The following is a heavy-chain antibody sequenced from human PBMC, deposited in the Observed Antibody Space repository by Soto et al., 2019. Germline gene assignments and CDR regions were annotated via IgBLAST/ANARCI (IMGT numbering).Heavy chain of an antibody. Sequence: PAGSLRLSCAASGFTFSSYGMHWVRQAPGKGLEWVAVIWYDGSNKYYADSVKGRFTISRDNSKNTLYLQMNSLRAADTAVYYCARDLYYDFWSGMHADCYYFGMDDWGQG. D-gene: IGHD3-3*01. CDR3: ARDLYYDFWSGMHADCYYFGMDD. CDR2: IWYDGSNK. CDR1: GFTFSSYG. J-gene: IGHJ6*02. V-gene: IGHV3-33*01.